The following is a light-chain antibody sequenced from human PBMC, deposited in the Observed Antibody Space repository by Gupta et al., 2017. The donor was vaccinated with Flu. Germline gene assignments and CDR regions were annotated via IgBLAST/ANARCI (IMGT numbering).Light chain of an antibody. CDR2: DTN. J-gene: IGLJ3*02. V-gene: IGLV7-46*01. CDR3: LLSYSGPRV. Sequence: QAVVTQEPPVTFSPGGQVPLTCGSSTGAVTSGHFPFWFQQKPGQAPMTLIYDTNKKHSWTPARFSGSRLGGKAALTLSGAQSEDEAEYYCLLSYSGPRVFGGGSKLTVL. CDR1: TGAVTSGHF.